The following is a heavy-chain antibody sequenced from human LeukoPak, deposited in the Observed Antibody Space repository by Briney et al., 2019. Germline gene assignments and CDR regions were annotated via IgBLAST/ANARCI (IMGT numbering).Heavy chain of an antibody. J-gene: IGHJ4*03. CDR2: IRYDGSNE. D-gene: IGHD5-24*01. Sequence: GGSLRLSCAASGFTFSSYDMHWVRQAPGKGPEWVAIIRYDGSNENYADSVKGRFTISRDNSKKTLYLQVNSLRAEDTAVYYCARSRYNLDYWGQGTTVTVSS. CDR3: ARSRYNLDY. CDR1: GFTFSSYD. V-gene: IGHV3-33*01.